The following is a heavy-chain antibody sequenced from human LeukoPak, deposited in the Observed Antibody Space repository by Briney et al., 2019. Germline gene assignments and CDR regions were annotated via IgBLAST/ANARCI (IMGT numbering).Heavy chain of an antibody. CDR2: IWYDGSNK. CDR3: ARDWSFYYDL. J-gene: IGHJ4*02. V-gene: IGHV3-33*01. CDR1: GLTYNIHG. D-gene: IGHD2-8*02. Sequence: PGRSLRLSCAASGLTYNIHGFKWVRQAPGKGLEWVAVIWYDGSNKYYADSVKGRFTISRDSSTVYLQMSSLRAEDTAVYYCARDWSFYYDLWGQGTLVTVSS.